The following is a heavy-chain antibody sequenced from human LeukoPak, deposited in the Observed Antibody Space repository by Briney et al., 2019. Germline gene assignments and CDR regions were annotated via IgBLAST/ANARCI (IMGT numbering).Heavy chain of an antibody. Sequence: PSDTLSLPCTVWGGSNRTSSYFGRWVRRPRGKGLVWCGCIYYSGSTYYNPSLKSRVTISVDTSKNQFSLKLSSVNAADTAMYYCARHRSPLESFHHWGQGTLVTVSS. J-gene: IGHJ1*01. CDR2: IYYSGST. D-gene: IGHD3-3*01. CDR1: GGSNRTSSYF. CDR3: ARHRSPLESFHH. V-gene: IGHV4-39*01.